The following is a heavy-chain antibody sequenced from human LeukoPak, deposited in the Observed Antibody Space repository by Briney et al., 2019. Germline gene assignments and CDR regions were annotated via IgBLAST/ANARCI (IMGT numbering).Heavy chain of an antibody. CDR2: ISWNSGSI. J-gene: IGHJ4*02. CDR3: AKSLSIAVAGYPDY. D-gene: IGHD6-19*01. CDR1: GFTFDDYA. Sequence: PGRSLRLSCAASGFTFDDYAMHWVRQAPGKGLEWVSGISWNSGSIGYADSVKGRFTISRDNAKNSLYLQMNGLRAEDMALYYCAKSLSIAVAGYPDYWGEGTLVAVSS. V-gene: IGHV3-9*03.